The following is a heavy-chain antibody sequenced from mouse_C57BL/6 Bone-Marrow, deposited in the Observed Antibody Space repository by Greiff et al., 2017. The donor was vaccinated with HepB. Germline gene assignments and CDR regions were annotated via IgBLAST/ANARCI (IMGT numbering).Heavy chain of an antibody. Sequence: EVKLMESGGDLVKPGGSLKLPCAASGFTFSSYGMSWVRQTPDKRLEWVATISSGGSYTYYPDSVKGRFTISRDNAKNTLYLQMSSLKSEDTAMYYCARQRYYYGSSWYFDVWGTGTTVTVSS. CDR3: ARQRYYYGSSWYFDV. CDR2: ISSGGSYT. V-gene: IGHV5-6*01. CDR1: GFTFSSYG. D-gene: IGHD1-1*01. J-gene: IGHJ1*03.